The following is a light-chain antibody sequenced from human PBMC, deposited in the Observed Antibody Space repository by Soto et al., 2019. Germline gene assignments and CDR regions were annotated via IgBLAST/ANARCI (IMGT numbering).Light chain of an antibody. V-gene: IGKV3-20*01. CDR2: GAS. CDR3: QQYVSSPWT. Sequence: EIVLTQSPGTLSLSPGERNKNSCRDSQSVRNSYLAWYQQRPGQAPRLLIYGASTRATGIPDRFSGSGSGTDFTLTISGLEPEDFAVYFCQQYVSSPWTFGQGTKVDIK. CDR1: QSVRNSY. J-gene: IGKJ1*01.